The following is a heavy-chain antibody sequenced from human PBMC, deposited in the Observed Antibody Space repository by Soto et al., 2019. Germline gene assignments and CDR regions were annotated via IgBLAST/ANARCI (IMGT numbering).Heavy chain of an antibody. V-gene: IGHV3-23*01. J-gene: IGHJ4*02. D-gene: IGHD3-3*01. CDR3: AKSTIFGVVILDY. CDR2: ISGSGGST. Sequence: GGSLRLSCAASGFTFSSYAMSWVRQAPGKGLEWVSAISGSGGSTYYADSVKGRFTISRDNSKDTLFLRMNSLRAEDTALYYCAKSTIFGVVILDYWGQGTLVTVSS. CDR1: GFTFSSYA.